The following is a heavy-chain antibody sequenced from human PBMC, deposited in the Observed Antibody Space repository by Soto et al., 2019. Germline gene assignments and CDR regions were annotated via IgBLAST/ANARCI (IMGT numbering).Heavy chain of an antibody. CDR3: ARDRYYYHSSGSHFDY. V-gene: IGHV3-7*01. J-gene: IGHJ4*02. D-gene: IGHD3-22*01. CDR2: IKQHGSEK. CDR1: GFTFMSDW. Sequence: RLAGAASGFTFMSDWMSWSRQAPGTGLEWVANIKQHGSEKYYVDSVKGPFTLSRDNAKNSLSLQMTSLRAEDTAVYYCARDRYYYHSSGSHFDYWRQ.